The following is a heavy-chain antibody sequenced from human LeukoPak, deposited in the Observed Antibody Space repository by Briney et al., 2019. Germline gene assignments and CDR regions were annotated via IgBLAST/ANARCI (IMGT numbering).Heavy chain of an antibody. V-gene: IGHV3-15*01. J-gene: IGHJ4*02. CDR3: ATDRYAMVWGFIDRYHF. D-gene: IGHD3-10*01. Sequence: PGGSLRLSCAASGFTFNNAWMSWVRQVPGKGLEWVGRVKSKTDGGTTDYAAPVKGRFTISRDDSQNTLFLQMNSLKIEDTAVYYCATDRYAMVWGFIDRYHFWGQGTLVTVSS. CDR2: VKSKTDGGTT. CDR1: GFTFNNAW.